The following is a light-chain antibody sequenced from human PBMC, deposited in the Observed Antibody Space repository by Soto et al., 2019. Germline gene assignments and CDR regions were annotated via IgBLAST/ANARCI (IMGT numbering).Light chain of an antibody. CDR2: EVT. Sequence: QSALTQPASVSGSLGQSITISCTGTSSDVGGYNYVSWYQHHPGKDPKVVIFEVTKRPSGVSSRFSGSKSGNTASLTVSGLQAEDEVDYYCSSFTSSSTVLFGGGTQLTVL. CDR1: SSDVGGYNY. V-gene: IGLV2-14*01. CDR3: SSFTSSSTVL. J-gene: IGLJ2*01.